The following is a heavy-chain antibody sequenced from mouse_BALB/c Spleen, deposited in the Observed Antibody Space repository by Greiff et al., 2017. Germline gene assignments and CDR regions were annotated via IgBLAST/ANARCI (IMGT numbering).Heavy chain of an antibody. D-gene: IGHD2-2*01. CDR1: GFTFSSFG. Sequence: DVQLVESGGGLVQPGGPRKLSCAASGFTFSSFGMHWVRQAPEKGLEWVAYISSGSSTIYYADTVKGRFTISRDNPKNTLFLQMTSLRSEDTAMYYCARGDYGYDDYFDYWGQGTTLTVSS. CDR2: ISSGSSTI. J-gene: IGHJ2*01. V-gene: IGHV5-17*02. CDR3: ARGDYGYDDYFDY.